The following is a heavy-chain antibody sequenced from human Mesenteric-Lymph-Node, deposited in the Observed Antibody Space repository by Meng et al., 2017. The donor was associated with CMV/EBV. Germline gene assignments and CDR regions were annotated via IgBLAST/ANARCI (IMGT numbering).Heavy chain of an antibody. Sequence: LSLTCTVSGGSISSYYWSWIRQPPGKGLEWIGYIYYSGSTNYNPSLKSRVTISVDTSKNQFSLKLSSVTAADTAVYYCARERWSGYYTGIDYWGQGTLVTVSS. CDR2: IYYSGST. CDR1: GGSISSYY. CDR3: ARERWSGYYTGIDY. V-gene: IGHV4-59*01. J-gene: IGHJ4*02. D-gene: IGHD3-3*01.